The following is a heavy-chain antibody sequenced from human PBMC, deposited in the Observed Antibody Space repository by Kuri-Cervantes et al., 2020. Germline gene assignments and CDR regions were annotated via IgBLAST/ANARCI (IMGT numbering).Heavy chain of an antibody. J-gene: IGHJ4*02. CDR1: GFTVSSNY. CDR2: IYSGGST. Sequence: GGSLRLSCAASGFTVSSNYMNWVRQAPGKGLEWVSVIYSGGSTYYADSVKGRFTISRDNSKNTLSLQMNSLRAEDTAVYYCTRDPTGYRYFDYWGQGTLVTVSS. D-gene: IGHD6-13*01. V-gene: IGHV3-66*01. CDR3: TRDPTGYRYFDY.